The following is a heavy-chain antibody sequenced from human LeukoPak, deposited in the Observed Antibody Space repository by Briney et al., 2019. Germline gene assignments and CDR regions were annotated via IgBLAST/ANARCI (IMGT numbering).Heavy chain of an antibody. J-gene: IGHJ3*02. D-gene: IGHD1-26*01. V-gene: IGHV3-21*01. CDR2: ISSSSNYI. Sequence: PGGSLRLSCAASGFTFRTYNMNWVRQAPGKGLEWVSSISSSSNYIYYADSVKGRFTISRDNAKNSLYLQMNSLRVEDTDVYYCARDVGASAPDAFDIWGQGTMVTVSS. CDR3: ARDVGASAPDAFDI. CDR1: GFTFRTYN.